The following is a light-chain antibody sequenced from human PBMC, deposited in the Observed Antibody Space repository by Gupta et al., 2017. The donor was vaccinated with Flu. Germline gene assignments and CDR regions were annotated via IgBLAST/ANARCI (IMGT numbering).Light chain of an antibody. CDR1: QNIVSY. V-gene: IGKV1-39*01. Sequence: DIQLTQSPSSLSASLGDRVTITSRASQNIVSYLNWYQQKPGRTPKLLISGASSLQSGVPSRFSGDGSATDFTLTIISLQPEDFATYYCQQSYNHPLTFGGGTKVEI. CDR2: GAS. CDR3: QQSYNHPLT. J-gene: IGKJ4*01.